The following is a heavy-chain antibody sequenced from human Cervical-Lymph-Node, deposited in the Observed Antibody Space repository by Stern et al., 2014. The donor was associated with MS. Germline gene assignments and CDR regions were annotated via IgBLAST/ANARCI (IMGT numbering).Heavy chain of an antibody. CDR1: GYTFTSYG. J-gene: IGHJ6*02. V-gene: IGHV1-18*01. CDR2: VSASNSNT. D-gene: IGHD3-10*01. Sequence: VQLVQSGAEVKKPGASVKVSCQASGYTFTSYGISWVRQAPGQGLEWMGWVSASNSNTNYAQKLQGRVTMTTDTSTSTAYMELRSLRSDDTAVYYCARNCWGTMVRGVLYYYGMDVWGQGTTVTVSS. CDR3: ARNCWGTMVRGVLYYYGMDV.